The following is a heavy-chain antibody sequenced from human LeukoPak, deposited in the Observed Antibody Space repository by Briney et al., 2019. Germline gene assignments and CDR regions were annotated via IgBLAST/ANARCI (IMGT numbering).Heavy chain of an antibody. CDR3: ARGPRYSFY. D-gene: IGHD6-13*01. CDR2: IYIDGAT. Sequence: GGSLRLSCAASGFIVSHNYMTWVRQAPGKGLEWISVIYIDGATYYADSVKGRFTISRDQANNTLYLQMNTLRDEDTAVYYCARGPRYSFYWGQGTLVSVSS. J-gene: IGHJ4*02. V-gene: IGHV3-53*01. CDR1: GFIVSHNY.